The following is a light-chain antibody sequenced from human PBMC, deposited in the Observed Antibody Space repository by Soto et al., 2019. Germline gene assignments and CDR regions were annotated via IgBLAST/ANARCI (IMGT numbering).Light chain of an antibody. Sequence: QSVLTQPPSVSAAPGQTVTISCSGSSSNIGNNYVSWYQQLPGTAPKLLIYDNSKRPSGIPDRFSGSKSGTSATLGITGLQTGDEADYYCGTWDGSLSAAVFGRGTKLTVL. V-gene: IGLV1-51*01. CDR2: DNS. J-gene: IGLJ3*02. CDR3: GTWDGSLSAAV. CDR1: SSNIGNNY.